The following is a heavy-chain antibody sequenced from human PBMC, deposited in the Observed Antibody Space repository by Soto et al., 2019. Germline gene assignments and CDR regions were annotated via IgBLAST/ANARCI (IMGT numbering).Heavy chain of an antibody. CDR3: ARESGDLTSNFDY. Sequence: GWSLRLSCAASGFTFTRYSMNWVRQAPGKGLEWVSSISSTTNYIYYGDSMKGRFTISRDNGKNSLYLEIHSLRAEATAVYYCARESGDLTSNFDYWGQGTLDTVSS. CDR2: ISSTTNYI. D-gene: IGHD3-10*01. CDR1: GFTFTRYS. J-gene: IGHJ4*02. V-gene: IGHV3-21*06.